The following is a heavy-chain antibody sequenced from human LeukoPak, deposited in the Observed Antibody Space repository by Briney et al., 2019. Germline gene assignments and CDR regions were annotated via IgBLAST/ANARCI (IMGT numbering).Heavy chain of an antibody. J-gene: IGHJ4*02. CDR1: GFTFSSYS. CDR3: AREEDTTYYYDSSGYPDY. CDR2: ISSSSSAI. V-gene: IGHV3-48*01. D-gene: IGHD3-22*01. Sequence: PGGSLRLSCAASGFTFSSYSMNWVRQAPGKGLEWVSYISSSSSAIYYADSVKGRFTISRDNAKNSLYLQMSSLGAEDTAVYYCAREEDTTYYYDSSGYPDYWGQGTLVTVSS.